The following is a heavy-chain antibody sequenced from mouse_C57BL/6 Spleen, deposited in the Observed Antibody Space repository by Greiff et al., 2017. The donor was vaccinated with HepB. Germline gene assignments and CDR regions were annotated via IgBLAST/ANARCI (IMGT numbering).Heavy chain of an antibody. V-gene: IGHV1-85*01. D-gene: IGHD1-1*01. CDR1: GYAFTSYD. CDR2: IYPRDGST. CDR3: AREEGLIGGY. J-gene: IGHJ2*01. Sequence: VKLMESGPELVKPGASVKLSCKASGYAFTSYDINWVKQRPGQGLEWIGWIYPRDGSTKYNEKFKGKATLTVDTSSSTAYMELHSLTSEDSAVYFCAREEGLIGGYWGQGTTLTVSS.